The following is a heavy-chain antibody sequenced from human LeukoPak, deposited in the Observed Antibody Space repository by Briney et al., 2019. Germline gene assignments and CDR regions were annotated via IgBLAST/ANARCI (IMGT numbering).Heavy chain of an antibody. J-gene: IGHJ4*02. Sequence: SETLSLTCSVSGDSVSGFYWSWIPQPAGKGLEWIGRIYTSGNTRDTSTKYNPSLKSRVSMSVDTSKNQFSLKLRSVTAADTAKYYCAIDTFSSGCWDYSDYWGQGTLVTVSS. D-gene: IGHD6-19*01. CDR2: IYTSGNTRDTST. CDR1: GDSVSGFY. V-gene: IGHV4-4*07. CDR3: AIDTFSSGCWDYSDY.